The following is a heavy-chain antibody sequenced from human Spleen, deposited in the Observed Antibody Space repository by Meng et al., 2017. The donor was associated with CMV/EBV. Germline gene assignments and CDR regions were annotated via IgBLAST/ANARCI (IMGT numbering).Heavy chain of an antibody. CDR3: ARDQGSGCDPIGGNYFYYGMNV. D-gene: IGHD1-26*01. V-gene: IGHV3-30*03. Sequence: GESLKISCAASRFTFSSYGMHWVRQAPGKGLEWRAVISYDGINKFYADSVKGRFTISRDNSKNTLFLQMDSLRVEDTAVYYCARDQGSGCDPIGGNYFYYGMNVWGEGTTVTVSS. J-gene: IGHJ6*04. CDR1: RFTFSSYG. CDR2: ISYDGINK.